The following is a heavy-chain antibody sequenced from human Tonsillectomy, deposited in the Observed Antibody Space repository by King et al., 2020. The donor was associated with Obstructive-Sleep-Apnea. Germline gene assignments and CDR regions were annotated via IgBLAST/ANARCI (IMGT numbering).Heavy chain of an antibody. CDR1: GFTFSSYA. J-gene: IGHJ4*02. Sequence: QLVESGGGLVQPGGSLRLSCGASGFTFSSYAMSWVRQVPGKGLEWVSTISGSGDSTYYADSVRGRFTVSRDNSKNMLYLQMNSLRAEDTALYYCATESARYSSGWRPFDYWGQGTLVTVSS. V-gene: IGHV3-23*04. CDR2: ISGSGDST. CDR3: ATESARYSSGWRPFDY. D-gene: IGHD6-19*01.